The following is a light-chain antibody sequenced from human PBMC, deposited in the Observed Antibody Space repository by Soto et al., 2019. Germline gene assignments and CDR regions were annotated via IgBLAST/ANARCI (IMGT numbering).Light chain of an antibody. CDR3: QQANSFSWT. V-gene: IGKV3-15*01. CDR1: RSVSSN. J-gene: IGKJ1*01. Sequence: EIVMTQSPATLSVSPGERATLSCRASRSVSSNLAWYQQKPGQAPRLLMYGASTRATGIPARFSGSGSGTEFTLTISSLQSEDFATYYCQQANSFSWTFGQGTKVEIK. CDR2: GAS.